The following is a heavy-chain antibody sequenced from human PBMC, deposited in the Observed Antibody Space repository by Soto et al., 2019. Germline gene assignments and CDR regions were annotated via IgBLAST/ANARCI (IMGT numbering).Heavy chain of an antibody. D-gene: IGHD2-2*01. CDR2: IKEDASEE. CDR3: ATAISSPFSNFDS. V-gene: IGHV3-7*01. Sequence: EVQLVQSGGDLVQPGGSLRLSCVASGFTFSTYWMTWVRQAPGMGLEWVAGIKEDASEEVYVDSVKGRFSISRDNAKNSLYLQLDVLRGEDAAVYYWATAISSPFSNFDSVGHGSLVTVSS. CDR1: GFTFSTYW. J-gene: IGHJ4*01.